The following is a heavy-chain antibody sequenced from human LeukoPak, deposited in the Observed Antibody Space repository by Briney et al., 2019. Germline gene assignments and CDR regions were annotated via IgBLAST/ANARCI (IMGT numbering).Heavy chain of an antibody. J-gene: IGHJ5*02. CDR3: AKRLNYIAAVDP. CDR2: INSDGSST. V-gene: IGHV3-74*01. Sequence: PGGSLRLSCAASGFTFSSYWMHWVRQAPGKGLVWVSRINSDGSSTSYADSVKGRFTISRDNAKNTLYLQMNSLRAEDTAVYYCAKRLNYIAAVDPWGQGTLVTVSS. D-gene: IGHD6-13*01. CDR1: GFTFSSYW.